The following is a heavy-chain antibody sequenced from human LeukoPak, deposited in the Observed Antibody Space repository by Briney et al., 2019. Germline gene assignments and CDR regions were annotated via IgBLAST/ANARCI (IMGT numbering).Heavy chain of an antibody. D-gene: IGHD2-15*01. V-gene: IGHV3-30*18. J-gene: IGHJ5*02. CDR2: ISYDGSNK. Sequence: GGSLRLSCAASGFTFSSYGMHWVRQAPGKGLEWVAVISYDGSNKYYADSVKGRFTISRDNSKNTLYLQMNSLRAEDTAVYYCAKDQNPSRYCSGGSCYRGWFDPWGQGTLVTVSS. CDR1: GFTFSSYG. CDR3: AKDQNPSRYCSGGSCYRGWFDP.